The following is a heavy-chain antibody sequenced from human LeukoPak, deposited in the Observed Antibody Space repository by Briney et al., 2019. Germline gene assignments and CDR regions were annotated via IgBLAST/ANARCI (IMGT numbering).Heavy chain of an antibody. Sequence: GGTLRLSCAASGFTFSSYGMSWVRQAPGKGLEWVSAISGSGGSTYYADSVKGRFTISRDNSKNTLYLQMNSLRAEDTAVYYCAKAVAWELLLFDYWGQGTLVTVSS. V-gene: IGHV3-23*01. CDR2: ISGSGGST. D-gene: IGHD1-26*01. CDR3: AKAVAWELLLFDY. J-gene: IGHJ4*02. CDR1: GFTFSSYG.